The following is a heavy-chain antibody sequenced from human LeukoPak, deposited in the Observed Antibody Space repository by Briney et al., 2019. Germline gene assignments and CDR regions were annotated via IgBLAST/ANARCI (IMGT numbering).Heavy chain of an antibody. Sequence: GRSLRLSCAASGFTVNTFNMNWVREAPGKGLEWVSSITSGGDYIFYAESVKGRSTTSRDNAKNSLSLQLNSLRVEDTAVYYSARGHYDVLAASYKWSPDYWDQGTLVTVSS. V-gene: IGHV3-21*01. CDR1: GFTVNTFN. D-gene: IGHD3-9*01. J-gene: IGHJ4*02. CDR3: ARGHYDVLAASYKWSPDY. CDR2: ITSGGDYI.